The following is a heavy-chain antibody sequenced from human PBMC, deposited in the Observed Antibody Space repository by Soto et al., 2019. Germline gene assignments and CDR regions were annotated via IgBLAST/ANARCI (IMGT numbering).Heavy chain of an antibody. Sequence: EVQLVESGGGLVQPGGSLRLSCAASGFTFSSYDMHWVRQATGKGLEWVSTIGTAGDPYYPGSVKGRFTISRQNAKNSVYRQMNSLTPGDTAVYYCARGRGPGFDYWGQGTLVTVAS. CDR1: GFTFSSYD. CDR2: IGTAGDP. D-gene: IGHD1-26*01. V-gene: IGHV3-13*05. CDR3: ARGRGPGFDY. J-gene: IGHJ4*02.